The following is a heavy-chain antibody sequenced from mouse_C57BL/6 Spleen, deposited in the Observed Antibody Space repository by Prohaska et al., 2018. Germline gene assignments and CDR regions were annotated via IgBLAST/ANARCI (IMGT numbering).Heavy chain of an antibody. CDR2: IDPENGDT. J-gene: IGHJ4*01. D-gene: IGHD1-1*01. Sequence: GASVKLSCTASGFNIKDDYMHWVKQRPEQGLEWIGWIDPENGDTEYASKFQGKATITADTSSNTAYLQLSSLTSEDTAVYYCTTTYYYGSSYWAMDYWGQGTSVTVSS. CDR3: TTTYYYGSSYWAMDY. CDR1: GFNIKDDY. V-gene: IGHV14-4*01.